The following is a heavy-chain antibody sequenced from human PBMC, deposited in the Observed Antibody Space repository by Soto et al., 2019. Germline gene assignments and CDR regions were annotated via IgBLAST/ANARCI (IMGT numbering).Heavy chain of an antibody. J-gene: IGHJ6*02. V-gene: IGHV3-33*01. CDR3: ARYIPGVRYYGMDV. Sequence: GGSLRLSCAASGFTFSSYGMHWVRQAPGKGLEWVAVIWYDGSNKYYADSVKGRFAISRDDSGNTLFLQMYSLRAEDTAVYYCARYIPGVRYYGMDVWGQGTTVTVSS. CDR1: GFTFSSYG. D-gene: IGHD2-2*02. CDR2: IWYDGSNK.